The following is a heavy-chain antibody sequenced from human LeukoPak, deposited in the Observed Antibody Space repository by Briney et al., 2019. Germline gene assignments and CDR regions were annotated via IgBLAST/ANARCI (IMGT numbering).Heavy chain of an antibody. CDR3: ARGLRVGTVTYAYYFDS. D-gene: IGHD1-26*01. CDR1: GFTFSSYS. J-gene: IGHJ4*02. CDR2: ISSSGTTI. V-gene: IGHV3-48*01. Sequence: GGSLRLSCAASGFTFSSYSMNWVRQAPGKGLEWVSYISSSGTTIYYADSVKGRFTISRDNARNSLYLQMNSLRAEDTAVYYCARGLRVGTVTYAYYFDSWGQGTLVTVSS.